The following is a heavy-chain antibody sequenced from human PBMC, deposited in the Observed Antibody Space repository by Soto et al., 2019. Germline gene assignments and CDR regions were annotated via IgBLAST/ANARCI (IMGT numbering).Heavy chain of an antibody. D-gene: IGHD2-15*01. CDR3: ARSLGYCSGGSCYGRENWFDP. Sequence: QVQLVQSGAEVKKPGASVKVSCKASGYTFTSYGISWVRQAPGQGLQWMGWISAYNGNTNYAQKLQGRVTMTTDTSTSTAYMELRSLTSDDTAVYYCARSLGYCSGGSCYGRENWFDPWGQGTLVTVSS. V-gene: IGHV1-18*04. CDR1: GYTFTSYG. J-gene: IGHJ5*02. CDR2: ISAYNGNT.